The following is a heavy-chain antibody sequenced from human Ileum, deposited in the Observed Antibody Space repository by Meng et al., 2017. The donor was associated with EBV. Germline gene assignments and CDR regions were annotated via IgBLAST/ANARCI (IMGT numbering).Heavy chain of an antibody. CDR1: GYSISTTNW. CDR3: ARNSESGSYIDY. V-gene: IGHV4-28*01. J-gene: IGHJ4*02. CDR2: IYYSGTT. Sequence: QVQLQESGPGLVKPSDTLSLTCAVSGYSISTTNWWCWIRQPPGKGLEWIGHIYYSGTTYNNPSLKSRVTMSIDPSKNQFSLKLSSVTAVDTAVYYCARNSESGSYIDYWGLGTLVTVSS. D-gene: IGHD1-26*01.